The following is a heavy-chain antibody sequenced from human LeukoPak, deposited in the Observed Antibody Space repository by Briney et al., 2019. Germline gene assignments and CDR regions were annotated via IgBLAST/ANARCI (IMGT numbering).Heavy chain of an antibody. V-gene: IGHV1-69*01. Sequence: SVKVSCKASGGTFSSYAISWVRQAPGQGLEWMGGIIPIFGTADYAQKFQGRVTITADESTSTAYMELSSLRSKDTAVYYCARVPVRRGSSGYYSLDYWGQGTLVTVSS. J-gene: IGHJ4*02. D-gene: IGHD3-22*01. CDR2: IIPIFGTA. CDR1: GGTFSSYA. CDR3: ARVPVRRGSSGYYSLDY.